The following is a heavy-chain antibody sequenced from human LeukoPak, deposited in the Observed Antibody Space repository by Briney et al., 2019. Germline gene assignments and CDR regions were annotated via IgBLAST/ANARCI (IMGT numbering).Heavy chain of an antibody. J-gene: IGHJ4*02. Sequence: SETLSLTCTVSGGSISSYYWSWIRQPPGKGLEWIGYIYYSGSTSYNPSLKSRVTISVDTSKNQFSLKLSSVTAADTAVYYCARDRGAARWYFDYWGQGTLVTVSS. V-gene: IGHV4-59*01. CDR3: ARDRGAARWYFDY. D-gene: IGHD6-6*01. CDR2: IYYSGST. CDR1: GGSISSYY.